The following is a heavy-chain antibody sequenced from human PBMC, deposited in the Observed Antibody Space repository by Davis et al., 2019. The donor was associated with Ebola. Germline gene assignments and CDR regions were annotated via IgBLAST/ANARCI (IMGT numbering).Heavy chain of an antibody. CDR2: IIHSRRT. Sequence: GSLRLSCAVYGGSFSGYYWSWIRQPPGKGLEWIGEIIHSRRTNYNPSLKSRVTISVDTSNNQFSPEVTSVTATDTAVYYCARVRSNYVLCMDYWGQGTLVTVSS. J-gene: IGHJ4*02. V-gene: IGHV4-34*12. CDR3: ARVRSNYVLCMDY. CDR1: GGSFSGYY. D-gene: IGHD4-11*01.